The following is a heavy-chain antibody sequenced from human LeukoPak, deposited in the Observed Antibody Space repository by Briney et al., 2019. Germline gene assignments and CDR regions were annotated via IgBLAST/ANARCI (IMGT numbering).Heavy chain of an antibody. J-gene: IGHJ5*02. CDR3: TRQVLVYHGGYNWFDP. D-gene: IGHD2-8*01. CDR2: IYYSGST. Sequence: SETLSLTCTVSGGSISSSSYYWGWIRQPPGKGLEWIGSIYYSGSTYYNPSLKSRVTISVDTSKNQFSLKLSSVTAEDTAVYYCTRQVLVYHGGYNWFDPWGQGTLVTVSS. CDR1: GGSISSSSYY. V-gene: IGHV4-39*07.